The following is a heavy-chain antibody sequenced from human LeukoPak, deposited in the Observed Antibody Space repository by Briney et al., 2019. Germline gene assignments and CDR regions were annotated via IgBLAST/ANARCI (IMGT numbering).Heavy chain of an antibody. CDR3: ARDVWTGVAVSDY. CDR1: GFTLSSYW. Sequence: GGSLRLSCVASGFTLSSYWMTWVRQAPGKGLEWLANIKEDGSIQYYLDSVRGRFTISRDNAKTSVYLQLNSLRADDTAVYYCARDVWTGVAVSDYWGQGTLVTVSS. V-gene: IGHV3-7*01. CDR2: IKEDGSIQ. J-gene: IGHJ4*02. D-gene: IGHD6-19*01.